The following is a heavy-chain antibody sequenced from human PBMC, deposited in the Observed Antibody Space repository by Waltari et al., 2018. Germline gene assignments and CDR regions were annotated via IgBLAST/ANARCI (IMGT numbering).Heavy chain of an antibody. CDR1: GYSFNSYW. J-gene: IGHJ5*02. V-gene: IGHV5-51*01. D-gene: IGHD5-18*01. CDR2: IYSSHSDA. CDR3: ARREYSGTLGYPDQ. Sequence: EVQLVQSGAEVKKPGESLTISCRGSGYSFNSYWIGWVRQMPGKGLEWMGIIYSSHSDAIYSPTFQGQVTISADRSVSTVYLQWSSLKASDTAMYYCARREYSGTLGYPDQWGQGTLVTVSS.